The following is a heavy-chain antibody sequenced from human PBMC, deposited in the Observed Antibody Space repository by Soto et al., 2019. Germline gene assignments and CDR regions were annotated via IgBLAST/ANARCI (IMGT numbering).Heavy chain of an antibody. J-gene: IGHJ5*02. CDR2: IKQDGSEK. V-gene: IGHV3-7*03. CDR1: GFTFSSYW. D-gene: IGHD6-13*01. CDR3: ARSSIAAAGTGWFDP. Sequence: EVQLVESGGGLVQPGGSLRLSCAASGFTFSSYWMSWVRQAPGKGLEWVANIKQDGSEKYYVDSVKGRFTISRDNAKNSLYLQMNGLRAEDTAVYYCARSSIAAAGTGWFDPWGQGTLVTVSS.